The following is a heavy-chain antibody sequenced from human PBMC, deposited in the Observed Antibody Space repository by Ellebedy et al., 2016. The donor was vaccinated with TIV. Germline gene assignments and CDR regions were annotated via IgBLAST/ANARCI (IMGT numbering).Heavy chain of an antibody. CDR2: INPNSGGT. J-gene: IGHJ4*02. CDR1: GYTFTGYY. Sequence: ASVKVSCXASGYTFTGYYMHWVRQPPGQGLEWMGWINPNSGGTNYAQKFQGRVTMTRDTSISTAYMELSRLRSDDTAVYYCARVGIAAAGKVVDYWGQGTLVTVSS. D-gene: IGHD6-13*01. CDR3: ARVGIAAAGKVVDY. V-gene: IGHV1-2*02.